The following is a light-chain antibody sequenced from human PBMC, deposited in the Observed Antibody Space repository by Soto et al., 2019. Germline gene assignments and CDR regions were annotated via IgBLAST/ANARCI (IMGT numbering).Light chain of an antibody. CDR2: AAS. J-gene: IGKJ1*01. CDR3: QNYHGAPWT. CDR1: QGISTY. Sequence: DIQMTQSPSSLSASVGDRVTITCRASQGISTYLVWYQQKPGTVPKLLIFAASTLQSGVPSRFSGSGSGTDFTHTISSLQPEDVATYYCQNYHGAPWTFGQGTKVEIK. V-gene: IGKV1-27*01.